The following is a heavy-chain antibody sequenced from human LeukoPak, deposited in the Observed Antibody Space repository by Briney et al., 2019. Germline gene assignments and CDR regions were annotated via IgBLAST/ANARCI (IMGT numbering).Heavy chain of an antibody. CDR2: ISSRSSYI. CDR3: ARGPGGTGFDYFDY. D-gene: IGHD2-8*02. V-gene: IGHV3-21*01. J-gene: IGHJ4*02. Sequence: GRSLRLSCAASGFIFSTYSMSWVRQAPGKGLEWVSSISSRSSYIHYSDSVKGRFTISRDNAKNSLYLQMHSLRAEDTAMYYCARGPGGTGFDYFDYWGQGTLVTVSS. CDR1: GFIFSTYS.